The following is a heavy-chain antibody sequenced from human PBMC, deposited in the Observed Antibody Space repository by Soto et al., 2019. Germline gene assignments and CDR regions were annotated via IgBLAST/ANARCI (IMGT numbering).Heavy chain of an antibody. Sequence: QVQLVQSGAEEKKPGASVKVSCKASGYTFTGYAMHWVRQAPGQRREWMGWINAGNGNTKDSQKFQGRVTITRDTSASTAYRELSRLRSEDTAVYYCARAVAVGADFDYWGQGTLVTVSS. D-gene: IGHD6-19*01. J-gene: IGHJ4*02. CDR3: ARAVAVGADFDY. CDR1: GYTFTGYA. CDR2: INAGNGNT. V-gene: IGHV1-3*05.